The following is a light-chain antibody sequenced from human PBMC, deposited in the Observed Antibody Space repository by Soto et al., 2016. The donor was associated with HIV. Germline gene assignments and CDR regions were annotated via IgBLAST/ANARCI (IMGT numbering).Light chain of an antibody. V-gene: IGKV2-24*01. J-gene: IGKJ4*01. CDR3: MQSTQFPLT. CDR1: QSLVHRDGNTY. CDR2: MIS. Sequence: DIVMTQTPLSSPVTLGQPASISCRSSQSLVHRDGNTYLSWLQQRPGQPPRLLIYMISNRFSGVPDRFSGSGAGTDFTLKISRVEAEDVGVYYCMQSTQFPLTFGGRDQGWRSN.